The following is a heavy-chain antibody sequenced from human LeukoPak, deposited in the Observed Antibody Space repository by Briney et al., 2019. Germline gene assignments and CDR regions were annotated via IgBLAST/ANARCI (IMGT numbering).Heavy chain of an antibody. V-gene: IGHV4-34*01. CDR1: GGSFSGYY. D-gene: IGHD3-10*01. J-gene: IGHJ4*02. CDR2: INHSGST. Sequence: SETLSLTCAVYGGSFSGYYWTWIRQPPGKGLEWIGEINHSGSTNYNPSLKSRVTISLNTSKNQFSLKLSSVTAADTAVYYCARERGSGSLGYWGQGTLVTVSS. CDR3: ARERGSGSLGY.